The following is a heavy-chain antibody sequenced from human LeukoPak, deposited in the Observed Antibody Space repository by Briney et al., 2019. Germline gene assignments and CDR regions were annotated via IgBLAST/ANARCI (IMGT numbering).Heavy chain of an antibody. CDR1: GGSISSYY. CDR3: ARSYCSGGSCSAFDY. D-gene: IGHD2-15*01. J-gene: IGHJ4*02. Sequence: SETLSLTCTVSGGSISSYYWSWIRQPPGKGLEWIGYIYYSGSTNYNPSLTSRVTISVDTSKNQFSLKLSSVTAADTAVYYCARSYCSGGSCSAFDYWGQGTLVTVSS. V-gene: IGHV4-59*08. CDR2: IYYSGST.